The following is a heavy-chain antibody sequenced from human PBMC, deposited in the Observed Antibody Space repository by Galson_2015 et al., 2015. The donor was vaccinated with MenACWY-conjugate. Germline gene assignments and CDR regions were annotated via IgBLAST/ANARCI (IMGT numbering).Heavy chain of an antibody. CDR2: VSYDGTKK. V-gene: IGHV3-30*18. Sequence: SLRLSCAASGFTFSSFAMHWVRQAPGKGLEWVALVSYDGTKKYYGDSVEGRFTISKDNSKNQFYLQMNSLRPEDTGVYYCAKGAVTAISYLDYWGQGALVTV. CDR3: AKGAVTAISYLDY. CDR1: GFTFSSFA. D-gene: IGHD2-21*02. J-gene: IGHJ4*02.